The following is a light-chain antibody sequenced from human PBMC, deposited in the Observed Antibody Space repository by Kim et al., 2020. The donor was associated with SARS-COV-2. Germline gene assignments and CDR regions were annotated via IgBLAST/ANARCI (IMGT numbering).Light chain of an antibody. CDR2: AAS. V-gene: IGKV1-39*01. CDR3: QQSYSTLWT. J-gene: IGKJ1*01. CDR1: QSISSY. Sequence: AFVGDRVPITCRASQSISSYLNWYQQKPGKAPMLLIYAASSLQSGVPSRVSGSGSGTDCTLTISSLQPEDFATYYCQQSYSTLWTFGQGTKVDIK.